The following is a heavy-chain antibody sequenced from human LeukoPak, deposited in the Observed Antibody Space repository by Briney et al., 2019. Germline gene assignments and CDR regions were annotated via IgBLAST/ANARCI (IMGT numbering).Heavy chain of an antibody. CDR3: ARDYGDLPARVPYFDY. CDR2: ISSSSSMI. J-gene: IGHJ4*02. V-gene: IGHV3-48*02. CDR1: GFTFSSYS. D-gene: IGHD4-17*01. Sequence: GGSLRLSCAASGFTFSSYSMNWVRHAPGKGLEWVSYISSSSSMIYYADSVKGRFTISRDNAKNSLYLQMKSLRDEDTAIYYCARDYGDLPARVPYFDYWGQGTLVTVSS.